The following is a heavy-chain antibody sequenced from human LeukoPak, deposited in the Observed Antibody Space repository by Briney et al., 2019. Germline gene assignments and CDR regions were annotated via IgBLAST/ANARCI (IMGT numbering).Heavy chain of an antibody. V-gene: IGHV1-8*01. CDR1: GYTFTSYD. CDR3: ARAPYNWNYYYYYMDV. CDR2: MNPNSGNT. D-gene: IGHD1-20*01. J-gene: IGHJ6*03. Sequence: ASVKVSCKASGYTFTSYDINWVRQATGQGLEWMGWMNPNSGNTGYAQKFQGRVTKTRNTSISTAYMELSSLRSEDTAVYYCARAPYNWNYYYYYMDVWGKGTTVTVSS.